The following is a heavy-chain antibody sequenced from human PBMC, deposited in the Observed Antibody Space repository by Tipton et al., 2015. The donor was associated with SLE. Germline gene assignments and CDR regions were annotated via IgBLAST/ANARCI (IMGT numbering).Heavy chain of an antibody. J-gene: IGHJ3*02. CDR2: IYYSGGT. D-gene: IGHD4-23*01. V-gene: IGHV4-31*03. Sequence: TLSLTCTVSGGSISSGGYYWSWIRQHPGKGLEWIGHIYYSGGTYYNPSLKSRVNISVDTSKNQFSLKLNSVTAADTAVYYCAIDYGGNHRAFDIWGQGTMVTVSS. CDR1: GGSISSGGYY. CDR3: AIDYGGNHRAFDI.